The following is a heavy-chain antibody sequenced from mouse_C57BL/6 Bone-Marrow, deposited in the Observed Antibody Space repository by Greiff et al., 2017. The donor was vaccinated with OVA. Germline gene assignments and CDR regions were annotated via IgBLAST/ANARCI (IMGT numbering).Heavy chain of an antibody. J-gene: IGHJ2*01. CDR3: ARYLGRRGKDYFDY. Sequence: VQLQQPGAELVKPGASVKMSCKASGYTFTSYWITWVKQRPGQGLEWIGDIYPGSGSTNYNEKFKSKATLTVDTSSSTAYMQLSSLTSEDSAVYYCARYLGRRGKDYFDYWGQGTTLTVSS. D-gene: IGHD4-1*01. CDR1: GYTFTSYW. V-gene: IGHV1-55*01. CDR2: IYPGSGST.